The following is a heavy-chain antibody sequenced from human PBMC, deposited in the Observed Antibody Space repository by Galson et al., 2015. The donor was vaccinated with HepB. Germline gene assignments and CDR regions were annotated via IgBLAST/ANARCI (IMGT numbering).Heavy chain of an antibody. CDR3: ARSLWPEDF. V-gene: IGHV3-7*01. Sequence: SLRLSCAASGFTFSSYYMSWVRQAPGKGLEWVANINQDGTSKNYVDSVKGRFSISRDNAENSVSLQMSSLRVEDTAVYYCARSLWPEDFWGQGTLVTVS. CDR1: GFTFSSYY. J-gene: IGHJ4*02. D-gene: IGHD1-14*01. CDR2: INQDGTSK.